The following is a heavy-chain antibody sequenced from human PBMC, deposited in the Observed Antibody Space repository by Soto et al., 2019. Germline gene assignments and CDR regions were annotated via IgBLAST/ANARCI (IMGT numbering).Heavy chain of an antibody. CDR2: IYPDDSDT. CDR3: CFPYRDDYQNVFSIPGQRTPDL. J-gene: IGHJ2*01. Sequence: GQYLQNSCKASGYSLGSDWIAWVRQMPGKGLEYVGHIYPDDSDTRYNPSFQGQVTISADTSLSTAFLQLSSLEASDTAIYFCCFPYRDDYQNVFSIPGQRTPDL. CDR1: GYSLGSDW. V-gene: IGHV5-51*01. D-gene: IGHD2-21*01.